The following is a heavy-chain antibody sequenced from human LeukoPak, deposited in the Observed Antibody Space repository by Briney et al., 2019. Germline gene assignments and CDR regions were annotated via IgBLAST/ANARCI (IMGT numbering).Heavy chain of an antibody. Sequence: GGSLRLSCAAPGFTFSSYGMHWVRQAPGKGLEWVAVISYDGSNKYYADSVKGRFTISRDNSKNTLYLQMNSLRAEDTAVYYCAVSFDYWGQGTLVTVSS. J-gene: IGHJ4*02. CDR2: ISYDGSNK. V-gene: IGHV3-30*03. CDR1: GFTFSSYG. CDR3: AVSFDY.